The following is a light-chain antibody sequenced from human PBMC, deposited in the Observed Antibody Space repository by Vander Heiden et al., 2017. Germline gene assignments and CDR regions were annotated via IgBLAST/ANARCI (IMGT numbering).Light chain of an antibody. V-gene: IGLV1-51*02. CDR2: ENN. CDR1: SSNIGNND. CDR3: GTWDSSLSAGA. Sequence: QSVLTQPPSVSAAPGQKVTISCSGSSSNIGNNDVSWYQQLPGTATKLLIYENNKRPSGIPDRFSGSKSGTSATLGITGVQTGDEADYYRGTWDSSLSAGAFGGGTKLTVL. J-gene: IGLJ3*02.